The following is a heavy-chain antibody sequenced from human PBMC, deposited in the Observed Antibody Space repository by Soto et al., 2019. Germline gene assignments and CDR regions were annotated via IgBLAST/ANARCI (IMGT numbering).Heavy chain of an antibody. Sequence: QVPLVQSGAEVKKPGASVKVSCKASGYSLTDYYMHWVRQAPGQGLEWLGLINPKSGNTGYAQKFQGRVTMTRDTSLSTAYMELSSLRSDDTAVYYCASHSTRYRLEFWGQGTLVTVSS. CDR2: INPKSGNT. CDR3: ASHSTRYRLEF. D-gene: IGHD3-3*01. V-gene: IGHV1-2*02. CDR1: GYSLTDYY. J-gene: IGHJ4*02.